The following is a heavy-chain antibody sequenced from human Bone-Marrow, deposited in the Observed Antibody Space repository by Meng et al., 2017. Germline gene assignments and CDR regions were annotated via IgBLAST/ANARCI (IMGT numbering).Heavy chain of an antibody. CDR1: GFTVSSNE. CDR3: ARERLYGSGSYNH. CDR2: ISGDST. V-gene: IGHV3-38-3*01. Sequence: GESLKISCAASGFTVSSNEMRWVRQPPGKGLEWVSSISGDSTYYADSGKGRFTISRDNSKNTLRLQMNSLRAEDTAVYYCARERLYGSGSYNHWGQGTMVTVSS. J-gene: IGHJ3*01. D-gene: IGHD3-10*01.